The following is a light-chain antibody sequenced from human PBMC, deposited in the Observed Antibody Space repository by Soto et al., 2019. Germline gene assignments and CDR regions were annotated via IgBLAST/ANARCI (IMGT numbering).Light chain of an antibody. CDR3: CSYAGTTHV. V-gene: IGLV2-11*01. J-gene: IGLJ1*01. CDR2: DVS. Sequence: QSALTQPPSVSGSTGQSVTISCTGTSSDVGGYNYVSWYQQLPGKAPKLMIYDVSKRPSGVPDRFSGSNSGNTASLTISGLQAEDEADYYCCSYAGTTHVFGTGTKVTVL. CDR1: SSDVGGYNY.